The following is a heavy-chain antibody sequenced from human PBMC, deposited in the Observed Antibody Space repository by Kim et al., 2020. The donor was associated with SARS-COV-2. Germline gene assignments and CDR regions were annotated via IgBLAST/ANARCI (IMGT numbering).Heavy chain of an antibody. CDR1: GFTFSNAW. CDR3: TTDLRPMDSSGYYFFRSEYFQH. D-gene: IGHD3-22*01. CDR2: IKSKTDGGTT. V-gene: IGHV3-15*01. Sequence: GGSLRLSCAASGFTFSNAWMSWVRQAPGKGLEWVGRIKSKTDGGTTDYAAPVKGRFTISRDDSKNTLYLQMNSLKTEDTAVYYCTTDLRPMDSSGYYFFRSEYFQHWGQGTLVTVSS. J-gene: IGHJ1*01.